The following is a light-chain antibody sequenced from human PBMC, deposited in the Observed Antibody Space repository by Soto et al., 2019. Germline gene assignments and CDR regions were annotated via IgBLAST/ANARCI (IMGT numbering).Light chain of an antibody. CDR2: GAS. V-gene: IGKV3-20*01. CDR3: QQFRT. J-gene: IGKJ1*01. CDR1: QSVSSNH. Sequence: EIVLTQSPDTLSLSPGERATLSCRASQSVSSNHLAWYQQKPGQAPRLLIYGASSRATGIPDRFSGSGSGTDFTLTISRLEPEDFAVYYCQQFRTFGQGTKVDIK.